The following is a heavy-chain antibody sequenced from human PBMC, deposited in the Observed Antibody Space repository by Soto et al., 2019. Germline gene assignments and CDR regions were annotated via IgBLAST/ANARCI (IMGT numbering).Heavy chain of an antibody. Sequence: KPSETLSLTCTVPGGSISSGGYYWSWIRQHPGKGLEWIGYIYYSGSTYYNPSLKSRVTISVDTSKNQFSLKLSSVTAADTAVYYCASSISSWYVSRRGGLDYWGQGTLVTVSS. D-gene: IGHD6-13*01. V-gene: IGHV4-31*03. CDR1: GGSISSGGYY. CDR2: IYYSGST. J-gene: IGHJ4*02. CDR3: ASSISSWYVSRRGGLDY.